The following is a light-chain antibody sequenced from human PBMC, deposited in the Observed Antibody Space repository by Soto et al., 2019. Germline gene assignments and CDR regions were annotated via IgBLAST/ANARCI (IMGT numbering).Light chain of an antibody. Sequence: IQLTQSPSSLSASGGDRVTITCRASQGISSYLAWYQQKPGKAPKLLIYAAPTLQSGVPSRFSGSGSGTDFTLTISSLQPEDFATYYCQQLNSYPTFGQGTRLEIK. J-gene: IGKJ5*01. CDR2: AAP. V-gene: IGKV1-9*01. CDR3: QQLNSYPT. CDR1: QGISSY.